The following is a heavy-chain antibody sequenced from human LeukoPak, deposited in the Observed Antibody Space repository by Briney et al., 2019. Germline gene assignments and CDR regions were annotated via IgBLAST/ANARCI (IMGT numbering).Heavy chain of an antibody. Sequence: SETLSLTCTVSGGSISSYYWSWIRQLPGKGLEWIGYIYYSGSTNYNPSLKSRVTISVDTSKNQFSLKLSSVTAADTAVYYCARGMRSSSWYEFDYWGQGTLVTVSS. CDR2: IYYSGST. CDR1: GGSISSYY. J-gene: IGHJ4*02. D-gene: IGHD6-13*01. CDR3: ARGMRSSSWYEFDY. V-gene: IGHV4-59*01.